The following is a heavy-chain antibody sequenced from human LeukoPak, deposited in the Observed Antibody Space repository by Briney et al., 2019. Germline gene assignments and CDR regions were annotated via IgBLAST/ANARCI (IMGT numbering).Heavy chain of an antibody. V-gene: IGHV4-59*01. J-gene: IGHJ6*03. CDR1: GGSFSGYY. CDR3: ARAMGATSQMYYYYYYMDV. CDR2: IYYSGST. Sequence: PSETLSLTCAVYGGSFSGYYWSWIRQPPGKGLEWIGYIYYSGSTNYNPSLKSRVTISVDTSKNQFSLKLSSVTAADTAVYYCARAMGATSQMYYYYYYMDVWGKGTTVTISS. D-gene: IGHD1-26*01.